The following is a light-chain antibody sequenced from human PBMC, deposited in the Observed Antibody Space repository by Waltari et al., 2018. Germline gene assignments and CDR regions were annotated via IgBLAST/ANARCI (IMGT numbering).Light chain of an antibody. CDR2: SNN. CDR1: SSNIGSNT. J-gene: IGLJ3*02. V-gene: IGLV1-44*01. CDR3: AAWDDSLNGWV. Sequence: QSVLTQPPSASGTPGQRVTISCSRSSSNIGSNTVHSYQQLPGTAPKLLIYSNNQRPSGVPDRFSGSKSGTSASLAISGLQSEDEADYYCAAWDDSLNGWVFGGGTKLTVL.